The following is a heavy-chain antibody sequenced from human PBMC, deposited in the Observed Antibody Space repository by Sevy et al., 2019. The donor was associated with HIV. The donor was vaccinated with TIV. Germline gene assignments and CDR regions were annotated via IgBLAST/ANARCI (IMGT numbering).Heavy chain of an antibody. Sequence: SETLSLSCSVSGGSVSSGTYYWSWIRQPPGKGLEWIGHIYKTGSTNYKLSLQSRVTISVDTSTNQFSLRLRSVMAADMAVYYCARVPRGQLWYSGSLGGYYYHMDVWGKGTTVTVSS. CDR2: IYKTGST. CDR1: GGSVSSGTYY. J-gene: IGHJ6*03. V-gene: IGHV4-61*01. D-gene: IGHD3-16*01. CDR3: ARVPRGQLWYSGSLGGYYYHMDV.